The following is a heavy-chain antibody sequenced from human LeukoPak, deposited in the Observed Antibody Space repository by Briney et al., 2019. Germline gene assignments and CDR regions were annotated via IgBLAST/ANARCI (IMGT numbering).Heavy chain of an antibody. CDR2: INSDGSST. V-gene: IGHV3-74*01. CDR1: GFTFSSYW. CDR3: AREYRGEYYFAY. D-gene: IGHD3-10*01. J-gene: IGHJ4*02. Sequence: GGSLRLSCAASGFTFSSYWMHWVRQAPGKGLVWVSRINSDGSSTSYADSVKGRFTISRDNAKNTLYLQMNSLRAEDTAVYYCAREYRGEYYFAYWGQGTLVTVSS.